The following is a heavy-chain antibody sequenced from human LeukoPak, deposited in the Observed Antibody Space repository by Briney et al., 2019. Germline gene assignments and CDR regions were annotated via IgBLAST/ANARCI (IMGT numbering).Heavy chain of an antibody. CDR3: ARSSFGSHRQDGMDV. Sequence: PGGSLRLSCAASGFTFSSYAMHWVRQAPGKGLEWVAVISYDGSNKYYADSVKGRFTISRDNSKNTLYLQMNSLRADDTAVYYCARSSFGSHRQDGMDVWGQGTTVTVS. V-gene: IGHV3-30*04. D-gene: IGHD1-26*01. J-gene: IGHJ6*02. CDR2: ISYDGSNK. CDR1: GFTFSSYA.